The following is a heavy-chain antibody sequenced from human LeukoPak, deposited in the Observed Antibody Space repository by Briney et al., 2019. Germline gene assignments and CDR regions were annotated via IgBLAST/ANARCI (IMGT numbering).Heavy chain of an antibody. CDR2: IKQDGSEK. V-gene: IGHV3-7*03. Sequence: PGGSLRLSCAASGFTFSSYWMSWVRQAPGKGLEWVANIKQDGSEKYYVDSVKGRFTISRDNAKNSLYLQMNSLRAEDTALYYCAKDGSYNNNTYYGMDVWGQGTTVTVSS. CDR1: GFTFSSYW. J-gene: IGHJ6*02. CDR3: AKDGSYNNNTYYGMDV. D-gene: IGHD2-15*01.